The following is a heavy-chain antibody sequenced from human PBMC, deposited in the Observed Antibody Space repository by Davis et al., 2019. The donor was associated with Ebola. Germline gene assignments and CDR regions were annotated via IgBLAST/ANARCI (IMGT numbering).Heavy chain of an antibody. V-gene: IGHV1-18*01. J-gene: IGHJ6*02. Sequence: ASVKVSCKASGYTFTSYGISWVRQAPGQGLEWMGWISAYNGNTNYAQKLQGRVTMTTDTSTSTAYMELRSPRSDDTAVYYCARDRLGIDSSGYYSGYYGMDVWGQGTTVTVSS. CDR2: ISAYNGNT. CDR1: GYTFTSYG. D-gene: IGHD3-22*01. CDR3: ARDRLGIDSSGYYSGYYGMDV.